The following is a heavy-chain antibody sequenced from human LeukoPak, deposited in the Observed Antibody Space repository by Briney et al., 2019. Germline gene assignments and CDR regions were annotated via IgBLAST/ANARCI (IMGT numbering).Heavy chain of an antibody. CDR3: ARVPNGITFGGVIDHFDY. CDR1: GFTFSSYE. V-gene: IGHV3-48*03. CDR2: ISSSGSTI. J-gene: IGHJ4*02. Sequence: GGSLRLSCAASGFTFSSYEMNWVRQAPGKGLEWVSYISSSGSTIYYADSVKGRFTISRDNAKNSLYLQMNSLRAEDTAVFYCARVPNGITFGGVIDHFDYWGQGTLVTVSS. D-gene: IGHD3-16*02.